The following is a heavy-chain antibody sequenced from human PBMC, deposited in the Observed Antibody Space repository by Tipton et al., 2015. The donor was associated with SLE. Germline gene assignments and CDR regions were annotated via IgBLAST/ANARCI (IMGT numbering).Heavy chain of an antibody. Sequence: SLRLSCAASGFTFSSYAMSWVRQAPGKGLEWVSAISGSGGSTYYADSVKGRFSISRDDSKNTLFLQMNSLKTEDTAVYYCATGGSYTGRDYWGQGTLVTVSS. V-gene: IGHV3-23*01. CDR3: ATGGSYTGRDY. CDR2: ISGSGGST. D-gene: IGHD3-16*01. J-gene: IGHJ4*02. CDR1: GFTFSSYA.